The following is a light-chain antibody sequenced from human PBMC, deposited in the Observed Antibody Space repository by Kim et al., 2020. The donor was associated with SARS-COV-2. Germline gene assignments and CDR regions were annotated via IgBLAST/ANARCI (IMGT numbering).Light chain of an antibody. J-gene: IGKJ2*01. CDR2: DAS. V-gene: IGKV1-33*01. CDR3: QQYDNVPYT. Sequence: SAAVGDRVTITCQASQDISKKLKWYQQKAGKAPKLVIYDASNLQAGVPSRFSGSGSGTHFTLTISSLQTEDIATYYCQQYDNVPYTFGPGTKLEI. CDR1: QDISKK.